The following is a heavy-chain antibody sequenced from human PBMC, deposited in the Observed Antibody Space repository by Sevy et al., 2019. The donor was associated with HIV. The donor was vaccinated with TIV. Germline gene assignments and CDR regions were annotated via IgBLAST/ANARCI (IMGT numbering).Heavy chain of an antibody. D-gene: IGHD3-10*01. V-gene: IGHV4-30-2*01. Sequence: SETLSLTCAVSGGSISSGGYSWSWIRQPPGKGLEWIGYIYHSGSTYYNPSLKSRVTISVDRSKNQFSLKLSSVTAAETGVYYGGRGGATMVRGVFIRKAWFDPWGQGTLVTVSS. CDR2: IYHSGST. CDR3: GRGGATMVRGVFIRKAWFDP. CDR1: GGSISSGGYS. J-gene: IGHJ5*02.